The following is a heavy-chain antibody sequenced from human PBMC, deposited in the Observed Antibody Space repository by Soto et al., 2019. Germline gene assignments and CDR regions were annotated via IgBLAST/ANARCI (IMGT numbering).Heavy chain of an antibody. D-gene: IGHD2-15*01. Sequence: GESLKISCAASGFTFSSYAMSWVRQAPGKGLEWVSAISGSGGSTYYADSVKGRFTISRDNSKNTLYLQMNSLRAEDTAVYYCAKDTPLGYCSGGSCSNWFDPWGQGTLVTVSS. CDR2: ISGSGGST. V-gene: IGHV3-23*01. CDR1: GFTFSSYA. J-gene: IGHJ5*02. CDR3: AKDTPLGYCSGGSCSNWFDP.